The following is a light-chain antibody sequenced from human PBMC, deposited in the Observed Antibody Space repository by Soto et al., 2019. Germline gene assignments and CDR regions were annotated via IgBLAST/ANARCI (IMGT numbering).Light chain of an antibody. J-gene: IGLJ1*01. CDR3: TSYTSSITYV. Sequence: QSALTQPASVSGSPGQSITVSCTGSSSDVGGSDYISWYQQHPGKAPRLIIYGVSDRPSGVSSRFSGSKSGNTASLTISGLQPEDEAHYYCTSYTSSITYVFGTGTKLTVL. CDR1: SSDVGGSDY. V-gene: IGLV2-14*03. CDR2: GVS.